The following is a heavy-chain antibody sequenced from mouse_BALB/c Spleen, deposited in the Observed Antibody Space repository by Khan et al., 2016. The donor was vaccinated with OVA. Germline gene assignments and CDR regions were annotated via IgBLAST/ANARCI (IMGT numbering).Heavy chain of an antibody. D-gene: IGHD2-10*01. CDR3: ARQPYYHYNIMDY. J-gene: IGHJ4*01. V-gene: IGHV2-6-1*01. CDR2: IWNDGNT. Sequence: VQLVESRPGLVAPSQSLSITCTISGFSLTNYGVHWVRQPPGKGLEWLVVIWNDGNTAYNSALKSRLTISKDNSKSQVFLKMNSLQTDDTAMYFCARQPYYHYNIMDYWGQGTSVTVSS. CDR1: GFSLTNYG.